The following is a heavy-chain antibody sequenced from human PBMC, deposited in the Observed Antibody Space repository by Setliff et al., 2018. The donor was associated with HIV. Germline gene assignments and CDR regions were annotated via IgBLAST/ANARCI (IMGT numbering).Heavy chain of an antibody. CDR3: ARGPYYDSSGYYLPDAFDI. CDR2: INHSGST. V-gene: IGHV4-34*01. J-gene: IGHJ3*02. CDR1: GGSFSGYY. D-gene: IGHD3-22*01. Sequence: LSLTCAVYGGSFSGYYWSWIRQPPGKGLEWIGEINHSGSTNYNPSLKSRVTISVDTSKNQFSLKLSSVTAADTAVYYCARGPYYDSSGYYLPDAFDIWGQGTMVAVSS.